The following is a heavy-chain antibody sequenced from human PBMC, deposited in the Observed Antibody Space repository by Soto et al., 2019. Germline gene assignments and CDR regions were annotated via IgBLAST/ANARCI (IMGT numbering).Heavy chain of an antibody. D-gene: IGHD3-16*02. CDR3: ARDRLRLGELSLIGYLDY. J-gene: IGHJ4*02. CDR1: GFTFTSYA. V-gene: IGHV3-30*15. Sequence: QVQLVESGGSVVQPGRSLRLSCEASGFTFTSYAMHWVRQAPGKGLEWVAVISYDGINEYYADSVNGRFTISRDNSKNTLFLQMSSLRVEDTAVYYCARDRLRLGELSLIGYLDYWGQGTLVTVSS. CDR2: ISYDGINE.